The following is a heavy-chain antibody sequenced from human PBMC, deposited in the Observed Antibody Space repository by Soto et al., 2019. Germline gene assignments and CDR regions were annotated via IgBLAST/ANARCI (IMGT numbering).Heavy chain of an antibody. CDR2: ISSSSSYI. V-gene: IGHV3-21*01. Sequence: PGGSLRLSCAASGFTFSSYSMNWVRQAPGKGLEWVSSISSSSSYIYYADSVKGRFTISRDNAKNSLYLQMNSLRAEDTAVYYCARVFCSGGSCYSGPFDYWGQGTLVTVSS. CDR1: GFTFSSYS. J-gene: IGHJ4*02. CDR3: ARVFCSGGSCYSGPFDY. D-gene: IGHD2-15*01.